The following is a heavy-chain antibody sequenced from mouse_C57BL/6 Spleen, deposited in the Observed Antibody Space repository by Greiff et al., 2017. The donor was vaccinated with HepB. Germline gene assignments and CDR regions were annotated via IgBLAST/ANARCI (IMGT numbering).Heavy chain of an antibody. Sequence: VQLQQSGPELVKPGASVKISCKASGYAFSSSWMNWVKQRPGKGLEWIGRIYPGDGDTNYNGKFKGKATLTADKSSSTAYMQLSSLTSEDSAVYFCARDVLLHLVPSMDYWGQGTSVTVSS. CDR2: IYPGDGDT. J-gene: IGHJ4*01. CDR1: GYAFSSSW. V-gene: IGHV1-82*01. CDR3: ARDVLLHLVPSMDY. D-gene: IGHD1-1*01.